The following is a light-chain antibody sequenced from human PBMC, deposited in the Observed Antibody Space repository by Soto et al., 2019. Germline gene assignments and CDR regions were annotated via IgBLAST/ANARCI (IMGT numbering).Light chain of an antibody. CDR3: QVWDSSSDHYV. CDR2: YAS. V-gene: IGLV3-21*04. CDR1: NIGSKS. J-gene: IGLJ1*01. Sequence: SYELTQPPSVSVAPGKTARITCGGNNIGSKSVHWYQQKPGQAPVLVIYYASDRPSGIPERISGSNSGNKATLTISRVEAGDEADYYCQVWDSSSDHYVFGTGTKLTVL.